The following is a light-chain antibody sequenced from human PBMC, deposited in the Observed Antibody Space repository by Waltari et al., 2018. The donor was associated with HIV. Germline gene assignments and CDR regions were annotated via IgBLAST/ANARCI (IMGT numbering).Light chain of an antibody. V-gene: IGLV2-14*03. Sequence: QSALTQPASVSGSPGQSITISCTGTSSDFIVSDYVAWYQQHPGKAPELLIYDVTSRPAGVSDRFSGSKSGNTASLTISGLQAEDEADYYGSSNPTTDTLVFGTRTKVTVL. CDR2: DVT. CDR1: SSDFIVSDY. CDR3: SSNPTTDTLV. J-gene: IGLJ1*01.